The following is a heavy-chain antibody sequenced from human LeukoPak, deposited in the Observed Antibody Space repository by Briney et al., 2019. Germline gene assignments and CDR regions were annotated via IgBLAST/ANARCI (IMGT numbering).Heavy chain of an antibody. CDR3: TRTTVTVHFDY. CDR1: GFTFDNYA. Sequence: GGSLRPSCSASGFTFDNYAVSWFRQAPGKGLEWVGFIRSKAFGGTPEYAASVRGRFTISRYDSKIIAYLQMNSLKTKDTSQYYCTRTTVTVHFDYWSQGTLVTVSS. D-gene: IGHD4-17*01. J-gene: IGHJ4*02. CDR2: IRSKAFGGTP. V-gene: IGHV3-49*03.